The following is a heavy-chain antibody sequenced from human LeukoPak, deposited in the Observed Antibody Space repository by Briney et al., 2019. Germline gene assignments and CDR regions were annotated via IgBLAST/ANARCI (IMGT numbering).Heavy chain of an antibody. Sequence: GSLRLSCAASGFTFSGYAMSWVRQAPGKGLQWVSTISRSGDNTYYADSVKGRFTISRVNSKNTLYVQMNSLRAEDTAIYYCAKAGANWFDPWGQGTLVTVSS. J-gene: IGHJ5*02. CDR2: ISRSGDNT. D-gene: IGHD3-10*01. CDR1: GFTFSGYA. V-gene: IGHV3-23*01. CDR3: AKAGANWFDP.